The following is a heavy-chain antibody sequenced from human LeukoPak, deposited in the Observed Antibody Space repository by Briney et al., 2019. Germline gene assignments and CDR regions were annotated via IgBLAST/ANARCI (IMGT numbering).Heavy chain of an antibody. CDR3: AREIVSAVAGNFDY. D-gene: IGHD6-19*01. Sequence: GGSLRLSCAASGFTFSNYEMNWVRQAPGKGLEWVSYISSSGSTRTYADSVKGRFTNSRDNAKNSLSLEMNSLRAEDTAVYHCAREIVSAVAGNFDYWGQGTLVTVSS. J-gene: IGHJ4*02. CDR2: ISSSGSTR. CDR1: GFTFSNYE. V-gene: IGHV3-48*03.